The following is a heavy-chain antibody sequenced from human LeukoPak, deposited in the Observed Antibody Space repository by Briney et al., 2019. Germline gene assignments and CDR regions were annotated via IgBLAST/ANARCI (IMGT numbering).Heavy chain of an antibody. Sequence: PGGSLRLSCAASGFTFSSYEMNWVRQAPGKGLEWVSYISSSGSTIYYADSVKGRFTISRDNAKNSLYLQMNSLRAEDTAVYYCASLITFGGVIANDYWGQGTLVTVSS. V-gene: IGHV3-48*03. J-gene: IGHJ4*02. CDR2: ISSSGSTI. D-gene: IGHD3-16*02. CDR3: ASLITFGGVIANDY. CDR1: GFTFSSYE.